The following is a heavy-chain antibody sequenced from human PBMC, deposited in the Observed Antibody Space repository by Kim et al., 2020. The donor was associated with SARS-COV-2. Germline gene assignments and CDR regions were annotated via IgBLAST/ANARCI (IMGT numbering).Heavy chain of an antibody. V-gene: IGHV1-58*01. D-gene: IGHD1-26*01. CDR3: AADVGSYPFYYYYYGMDV. J-gene: IGHJ6*02. CDR1: GFTFTSSA. CDR2: IVVGSGNT. Sequence: SVKVSCKASGFTFTSSAVQWVRQARGQRLEWIGWIVVGSGNTNYAQKFQERVTITRDMSTSAAYMELSSLRSEDTAVYYCAADVGSYPFYYYYYGMDVWGQGTTVTVSS.